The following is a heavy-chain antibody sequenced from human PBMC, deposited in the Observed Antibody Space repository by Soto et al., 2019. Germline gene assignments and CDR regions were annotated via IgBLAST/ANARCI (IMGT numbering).Heavy chain of an antibody. Sequence: TSETLSLTCTVSGGFISSHYWSWIRQSPGKGLEWIGYIYYSGSTNYNPSLRSRVTISVDSSKNQFSLKLSSLTAADTAVYYCARLAGTVAGPHYMDVWGKGTTVTVSS. V-gene: IGHV4-59*03. D-gene: IGHD6-19*01. CDR3: ARLAGTVAGPHYMDV. J-gene: IGHJ6*03. CDR2: IYYSGST. CDR1: GGFISSHY.